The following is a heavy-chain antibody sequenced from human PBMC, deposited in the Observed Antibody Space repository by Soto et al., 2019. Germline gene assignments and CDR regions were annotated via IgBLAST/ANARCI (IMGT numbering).Heavy chain of an antibody. CDR2: IIPIFGTV. CDR1: GGTFSNYP. Sequence: QVQLVQSGAVVKKPGSSVKVSCKASGGTFSNYPISWVRQAPGQGLEWMGGIIPIFGTVNYAQKFQGRVTITADESTSTAYMELSSRRSEDTAVYYCARGNHRWLQVWYFDLWGRGTLFTVSS. CDR3: ARGNHRWLQVWYFDL. V-gene: IGHV1-69*12. D-gene: IGHD5-12*01. J-gene: IGHJ2*01.